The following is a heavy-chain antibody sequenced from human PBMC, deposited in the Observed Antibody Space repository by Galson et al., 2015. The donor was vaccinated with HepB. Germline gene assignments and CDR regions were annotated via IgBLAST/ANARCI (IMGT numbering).Heavy chain of an antibody. CDR3: AKDIRRWLQLDCFDY. CDR2: ISGSGGST. CDR1: GFTFSSYA. J-gene: IGHJ4*02. D-gene: IGHD5-24*01. V-gene: IGHV3-23*01. Sequence: SLRLSCAASGFTFSSYAMSWVRQAPGKGLEWVSAISGSGGSTYYADSVKGRFTISRDNSKNTLYLQMNSLRAEDTAVYYCAKDIRRWLQLDCFDYWGQGTLVTVSS.